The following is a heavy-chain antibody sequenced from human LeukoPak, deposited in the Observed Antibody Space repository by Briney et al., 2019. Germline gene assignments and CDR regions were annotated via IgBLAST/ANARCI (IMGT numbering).Heavy chain of an antibody. CDR2: INTDGYSI. D-gene: IGHD6-25*01. J-gene: IGHJ4*02. CDR1: GFTFSSYW. CDR3: TRGISAARDF. V-gene: IGHV3-74*01. Sequence: GGSLRLSCAASGFTFSSYWMHWVRQVPGKGLVWVSRINTDGYSISYADSVKGRFTIPRDNAKNMLYLQMTSLRAEDTAVYYCTRGISAARDFWGQGALVTVSS.